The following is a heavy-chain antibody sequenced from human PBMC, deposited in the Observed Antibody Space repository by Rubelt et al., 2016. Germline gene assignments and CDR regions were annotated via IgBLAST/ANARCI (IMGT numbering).Heavy chain of an antibody. CDR1: GGSISSNNW. Sequence: GGSISSNNWWTWLRQPPGKGLEWIGEIFHSGSTTYNPSLKSRVTISVDNSKNQFSLNLYSVTAADTAVYYCARGKAVAGTWKFDSWGQGTLVTVSS. J-gene: IGHJ4*02. CDR3: ARGKAVAGTWKFDS. CDR2: IFHSGST. D-gene: IGHD6-19*01. V-gene: IGHV4-4*02.